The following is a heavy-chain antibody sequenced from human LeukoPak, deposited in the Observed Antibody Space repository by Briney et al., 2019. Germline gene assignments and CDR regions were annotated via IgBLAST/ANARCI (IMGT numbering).Heavy chain of an antibody. CDR2: ISAYNGNT. CDR3: ARTSSGERDDYFDY. CDR1: GGTFSSCA. J-gene: IGHJ4*02. V-gene: IGHV1-18*01. D-gene: IGHD6-19*01. Sequence: ASVKVSCKASGGTFSSCAISWVRQAPGQGLERMGWISAYNGNTNYAQKLQGRVTMTTDTSTSTAYMELRSLRSDDTAVYYCARTSSGERDDYFDYWGQGTLVTVSS.